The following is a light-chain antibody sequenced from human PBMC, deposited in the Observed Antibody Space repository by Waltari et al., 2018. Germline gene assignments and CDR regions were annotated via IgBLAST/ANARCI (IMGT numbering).Light chain of an antibody. CDR2: EVN. J-gene: IGLJ1*01. Sequence: QSALTQPAAVSGSPGPSITISCTGTSRHVGGYKYFPWFQQKPGEVPKLILYEVNNRPSGVSNRFSGSKSGNTASLTISGLQAEDEADYFCSSYTRISTFVFGTGTEVSVL. V-gene: IGLV2-14*01. CDR1: SRHVGGYKY. CDR3: SSYTRISTFV.